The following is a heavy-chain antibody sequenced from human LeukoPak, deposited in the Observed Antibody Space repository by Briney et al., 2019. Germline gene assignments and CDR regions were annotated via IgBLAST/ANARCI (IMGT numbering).Heavy chain of an antibody. CDR3: ARGKWELGTIDY. J-gene: IGHJ4*02. Sequence: SETLSLTCTVSGGSISSYYWSWIRQPAGKGLEWIGSIYYSGSTYYNPSLKSRVTISVDTSKNQFSLKLSSVTAADTAVYYCARGKWELGTIDYWGQGTLVTVSS. CDR2: IYYSGST. CDR1: GGSISSYY. V-gene: IGHV4-4*07. D-gene: IGHD1-26*01.